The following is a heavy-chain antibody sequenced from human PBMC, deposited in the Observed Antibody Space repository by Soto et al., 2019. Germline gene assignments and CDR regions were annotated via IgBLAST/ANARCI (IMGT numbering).Heavy chain of an antibody. Sequence: PSETLSLTCTVSGGSISSSSYYWGWIRQPPGKGLEWIGSIYYSGSTYYNPSLKSRVTISVDTSKNQFSLKLSSVTAADTAVYYCASGAWDDFWSGYPVNWFDPWGQGTLVTVSS. CDR1: GGSISSSSYY. J-gene: IGHJ5*02. CDR2: IYYSGST. V-gene: IGHV4-39*01. D-gene: IGHD3-3*01. CDR3: ASGAWDDFWSGYPVNWFDP.